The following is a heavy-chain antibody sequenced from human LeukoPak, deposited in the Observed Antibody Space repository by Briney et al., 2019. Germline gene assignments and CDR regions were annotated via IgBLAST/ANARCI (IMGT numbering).Heavy chain of an antibody. CDR3: ARSTYYYDSSGYYSSFDY. Sequence: KTSETLSLTCTVSGGSISSGGYYWSWIRQHPGKGLEWIGYIYYSGSTYYNPSLKSRVTISVGTSKNQFSLKLSSVTAADTAVYYCARSTYYYDSSGYYSSFDYWGQGTLVTVSS. D-gene: IGHD3-22*01. V-gene: IGHV4-31*03. CDR2: IYYSGST. J-gene: IGHJ4*02. CDR1: GGSISSGGYY.